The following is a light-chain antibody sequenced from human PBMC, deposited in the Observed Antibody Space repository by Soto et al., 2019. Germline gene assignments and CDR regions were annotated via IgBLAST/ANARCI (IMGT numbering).Light chain of an antibody. Sequence: DIHMTQSRSTLSGSVGYRVTITCRASQTISSWLAWYQQKPGKAPKLLVSKASSLESGVPSRFSGSGSGTEFTLTINSLHPDDFATYYCQQYNSYRWTFGQGTKVDIK. CDR2: KAS. V-gene: IGKV1-5*03. CDR3: QQYNSYRWT. J-gene: IGKJ1*01. CDR1: QTISSW.